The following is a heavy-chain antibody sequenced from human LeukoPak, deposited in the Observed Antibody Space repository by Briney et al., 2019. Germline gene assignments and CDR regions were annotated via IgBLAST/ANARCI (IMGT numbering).Heavy chain of an antibody. J-gene: IGHJ4*02. CDR1: GFTFDDYA. CDR2: ISWNSGSI. D-gene: IGHD5-18*01. CDR3: AKDPDAAMVTPIFDY. Sequence: PGGSLRLSCAASGFTFDDYAMHWVRQAPGKGLEWVSGISWNSGSIGYADSVKGRFTISRDNAKNSLYLQMNSLRAEDTALYYCAKDPDAAMVTPIFDYWGQGTLVTVSS. V-gene: IGHV3-9*01.